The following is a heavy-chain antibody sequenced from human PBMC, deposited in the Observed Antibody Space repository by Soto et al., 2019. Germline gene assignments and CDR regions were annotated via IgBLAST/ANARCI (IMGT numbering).Heavy chain of an antibody. Sequence: PGGSRSLPCPAPGSTLRGRALHWVRQPQGRGLKWLATISHNTKNTYYADSMKGRFSISRDNPKNTLYLQINSLRADDTAVYYCATDPDEDQLNPGGSFDSWGQGTLVTVSS. D-gene: IGHD1-1*01. CDR2: ISHNTKNT. V-gene: IGHV3-30*04. CDR1: GSTLRGRA. CDR3: ATDPDEDQLNPGGSFDS. J-gene: IGHJ4*02.